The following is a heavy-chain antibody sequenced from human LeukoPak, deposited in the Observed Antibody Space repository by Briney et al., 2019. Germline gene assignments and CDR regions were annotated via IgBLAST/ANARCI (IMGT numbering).Heavy chain of an antibody. CDR3: ARNPSRSDTYFDL. Sequence: ASVKVSCKASGYTFTDYEINWVRQASGQGLEWMGWTNPSSRNRAYAPKFDGRVTMTTDTSTSTAYMELRSLTSEDTAVYYCARNPSRSDTYFDLWGQGTLVTVSS. CDR2: TNPSSRNR. CDR1: GYTFTDYE. J-gene: IGHJ4*02. D-gene: IGHD5-18*01. V-gene: IGHV1-8*01.